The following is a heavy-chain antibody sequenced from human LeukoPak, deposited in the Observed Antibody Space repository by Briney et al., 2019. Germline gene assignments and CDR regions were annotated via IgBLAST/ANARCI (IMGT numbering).Heavy chain of an antibody. CDR1: GGSISSGSYY. J-gene: IGHJ4*02. CDR2: IYTSGST. V-gene: IGHV4-61*02. Sequence: SETLSLTCTVSGGSISSGSYYWSWIRQPAGKGLEWIGRIYTSGSTNYNPSLKSRITISVDTSKNQFSLKLSSVTAADTAVYYCARGGAYYDILTGYYRSGDYWGQGTLVTVSS. CDR3: ARGGAYYDILTGYYRSGDY. D-gene: IGHD3-9*01.